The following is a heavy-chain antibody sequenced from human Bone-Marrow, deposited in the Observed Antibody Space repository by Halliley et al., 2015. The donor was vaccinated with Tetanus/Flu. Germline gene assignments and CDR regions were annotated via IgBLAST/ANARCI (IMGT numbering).Heavy chain of an antibody. J-gene: IGHJ3*02. CDR2: SDPSASYS. Sequence: EWVGRSDPSASYSNYSPSFQGHVTFSVDKSISTVYLQWNSLKASATAMYYCVRHGELLPSFDIWGPGTMVPVSS. CDR3: VRHGELLPSFDI. V-gene: IGHV5-10-1*01. D-gene: IGHD1-7*01.